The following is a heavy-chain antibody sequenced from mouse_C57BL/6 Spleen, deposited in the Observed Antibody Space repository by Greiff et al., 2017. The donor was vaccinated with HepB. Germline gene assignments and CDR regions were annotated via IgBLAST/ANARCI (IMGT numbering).Heavy chain of an antibody. CDR1: GFSFNTYA. CDR2: IRSKSNNYAT. Sequence: EVQGVESGGGLVQPKGSLKLSCAASGFSFNTYAMNWVRQAPGKGLEWVARIRSKSNNYATYYADSVKDRFTISRDDSESMLYLQMNNLKTEDTAMYYCVRQGAIYYDYDWFAYWGQGTLVTVSA. V-gene: IGHV10-1*01. J-gene: IGHJ3*01. CDR3: VRQGAIYYDYDWFAY. D-gene: IGHD2-4*01.